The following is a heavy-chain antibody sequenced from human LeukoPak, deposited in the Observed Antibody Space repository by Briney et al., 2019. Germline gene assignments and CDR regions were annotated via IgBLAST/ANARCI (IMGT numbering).Heavy chain of an antibody. J-gene: IGHJ4*02. CDR3: AKDGKAWFGELPDY. CDR2: ISSNGGST. Sequence: GGSLRLSCAASGFTFSSYAMHWVREAPGKGLEYVSAISSNGGSTYYANSVKGRFTISRDNAKNSPYLQMNSLRAEDTAVYYCAKDGKAWFGELPDYWGQGTLVTVSS. CDR1: GFTFSSYA. D-gene: IGHD3-10*01. V-gene: IGHV3-64*01.